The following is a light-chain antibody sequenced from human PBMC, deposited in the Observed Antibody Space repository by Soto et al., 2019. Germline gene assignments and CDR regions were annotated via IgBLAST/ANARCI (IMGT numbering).Light chain of an antibody. CDR3: AAWDDSLSGYV. CDR2: NNH. CDR1: ISNIGTNY. V-gene: IGLV1-47*02. Sequence: QSVLTQPPSASGTPVQRVTISFSGSISNIGTNYVYWYQQLPGTAPKLLIYNNHQRPSGVPDRFSGSKSGTSASLAISGLRSEDEADYYCAAWDDSLSGYVFATGTKVTVL. J-gene: IGLJ1*01.